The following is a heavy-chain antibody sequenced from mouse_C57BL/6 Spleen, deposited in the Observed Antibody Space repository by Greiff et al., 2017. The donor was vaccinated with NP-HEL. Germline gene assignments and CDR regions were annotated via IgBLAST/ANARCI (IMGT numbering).Heavy chain of an antibody. CDR2: LDPSDSYT. V-gene: IGHV1-50*01. Sequence: QVQLQQPGAELVKPGASVKLSCKASGYTFTSYWMQWVKQRPGQGLEWIGELDPSDSYTNYNQKFKGKATLTVDTSSSTAYMQLSSLTSEDAAVYYCASKEGREDYFDYWGQGTTLTVSS. CDR1: GYTFTSYW. CDR3: ASKEGREDYFDY. J-gene: IGHJ2*01.